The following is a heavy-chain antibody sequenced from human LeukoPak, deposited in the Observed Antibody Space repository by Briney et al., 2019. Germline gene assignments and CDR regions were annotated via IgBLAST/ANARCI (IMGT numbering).Heavy chain of an antibody. Sequence: PSETLSLTCAVYGGSFSGYYWSWIRQPPGKGLEWIGEINHSGSTNYNPSLKSRVTISVDTSKNQFSLKLSSVTAADTAVYYCARDLKSYSSSYYYYYMDVWGKGTTVTVSS. J-gene: IGHJ6*03. CDR1: GGSFSGYY. CDR3: ARDLKSYSSSYYYYYMDV. CDR2: INHSGST. V-gene: IGHV4-34*01. D-gene: IGHD6-13*01.